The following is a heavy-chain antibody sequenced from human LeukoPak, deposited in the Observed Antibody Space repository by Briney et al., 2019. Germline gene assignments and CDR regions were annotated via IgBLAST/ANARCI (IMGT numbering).Heavy chain of an antibody. J-gene: IGHJ4*02. CDR3: AREVGYCSGGSCYSYFDY. CDR2: IHYSGRT. Sequence: SETLSLTCTVSGGSISSYYWSWIRQPPGKGLEWIGYIHYSGRTNYNASLTNRVTISVDTSKTQFSMKLSSVTAADTAVYYCAREVGYCSGGSCYSYFDYWGQGTLVTVSS. D-gene: IGHD2-15*01. CDR1: GGSISSYY. V-gene: IGHV4-59*01.